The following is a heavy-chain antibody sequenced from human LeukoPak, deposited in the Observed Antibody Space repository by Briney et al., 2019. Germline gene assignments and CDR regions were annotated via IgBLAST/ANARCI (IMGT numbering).Heavy chain of an antibody. CDR2: ISHSGRTI. CDR1: GFTFSNYE. D-gene: IGHD6-13*01. CDR3: ARGVGSSWPGWFDP. Sequence: GGSLRLSCAASGFTFSNYELNWVRQAPGKGLEWVSYISHSGRTIYSADSVKGRFTISRDNAKNSLYLQMNSLRAEDTAVYYCARGVGSSWPGWFDPWGQGTLVAVSS. J-gene: IGHJ5*02. V-gene: IGHV3-48*03.